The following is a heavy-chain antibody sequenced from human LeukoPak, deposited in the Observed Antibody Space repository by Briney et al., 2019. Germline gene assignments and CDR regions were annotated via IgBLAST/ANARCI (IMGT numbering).Heavy chain of an antibody. Sequence: GGSLRLSCAASGFTFSSYSMNWVRQAPGKGLEWVSYISRSSSTIYYADSVKGRFTISRDNAKNSLYLQMNSLRADDTAVYYCAKKGVIMIRGYIDYWGQGTLVTVSS. CDR3: AKKGVIMIRGYIDY. CDR1: GFTFSSYS. V-gene: IGHV3-48*01. D-gene: IGHD3-10*01. J-gene: IGHJ4*02. CDR2: ISRSSSTI.